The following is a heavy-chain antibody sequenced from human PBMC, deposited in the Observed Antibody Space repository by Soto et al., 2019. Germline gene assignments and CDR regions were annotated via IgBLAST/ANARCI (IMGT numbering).Heavy chain of an antibody. V-gene: IGHV4-61*01. CDR3: ARIGGWYDIDF. J-gene: IGHJ4*02. CDR1: GGSVSSGSFH. Sequence: VQLQQSGPGLVKPSETLSLTCSVSGGSVSSGSFHWSWIRESPGKGLQFIGSIFYNGTANYSPSLKNRVTISIDPSQSQFSLKLVSVAAADTAVYYCARIGGWYDIDFWGQGNLVTVSS. D-gene: IGHD6-19*01. CDR2: IFYNGTA.